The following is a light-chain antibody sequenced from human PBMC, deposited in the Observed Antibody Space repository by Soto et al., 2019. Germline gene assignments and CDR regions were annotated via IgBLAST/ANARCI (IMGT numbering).Light chain of an antibody. CDR3: QQNYRNTPWT. CDR2: AAS. Sequence: DIQMTQSPSSLSASVGDRVNITCRASQGISNYLAWYQQKPGKVPTLLIYAASTLQSGVPSRFSGSGSGTDFILTISSLQPDDVATYYCQQNYRNTPWTFGQGTKVDVK. J-gene: IGKJ1*01. V-gene: IGKV1-27*01. CDR1: QGISNY.